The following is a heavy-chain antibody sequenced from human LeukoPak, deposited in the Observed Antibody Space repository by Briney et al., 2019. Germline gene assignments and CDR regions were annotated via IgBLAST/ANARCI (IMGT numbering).Heavy chain of an antibody. V-gene: IGHV1-69*04. CDR2: IIPILGIA. CDR1: GYTFTSYD. CDR3: ATQNSSYSSSSYYGMDV. D-gene: IGHD6-13*01. Sequence: ASVKVSCKASGYTFTSYDISWVRQAPGQGLEWMGRIIPILGIANYAQKFQGRVTITADKSTSTAYMELSSLRSEDTAVYYCATQNSSYSSSSYYGMDVWGQGTTVTVSS. J-gene: IGHJ6*02.